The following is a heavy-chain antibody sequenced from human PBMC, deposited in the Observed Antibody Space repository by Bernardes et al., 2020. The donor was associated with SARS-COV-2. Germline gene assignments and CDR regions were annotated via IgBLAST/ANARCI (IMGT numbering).Heavy chain of an antibody. J-gene: IGHJ4*02. CDR1: GFTVRSHY. CDR2: IYSGDNT. V-gene: IGHV3-66*01. CDR3: ARERSSGWYYFDL. Sequence: GGSLRLSCEASGFTVRSHYMSWVRQAPGKGLEWVSLIYSGDNTYFADSVKGRFTISRDDSTNTVYLQMSSLRAEDTAVCFCARERSSGWYYFDLWGQGTLVTVSA. D-gene: IGHD6-19*01.